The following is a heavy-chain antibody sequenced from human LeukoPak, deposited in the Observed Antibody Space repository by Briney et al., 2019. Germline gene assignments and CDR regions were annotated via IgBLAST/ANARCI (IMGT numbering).Heavy chain of an antibody. D-gene: IGHD3-10*01. J-gene: IGHJ4*02. CDR3: AKRGVVIRVILVGFHKEAYYFDS. Sequence: HSGGSLRLSCAVSGITLSNYGMSWVRQAPGKGLDWVAGISDSGGRTNYADSVKGRFTISRDNPKNTLYLQMNSLRAEDTVVYFCAKRGVVIRVILVGFHKEAYYFDSWGQGALVTVSS. CDR1: GITLSNYG. V-gene: IGHV3-23*01. CDR2: ISDSGGRT.